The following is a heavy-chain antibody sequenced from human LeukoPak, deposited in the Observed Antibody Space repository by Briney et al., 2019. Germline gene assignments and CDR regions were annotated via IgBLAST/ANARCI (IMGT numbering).Heavy chain of an antibody. CDR3: ARAYSSGWPYAFDI. Sequence: GGSLRLSCAASGFTFSSYWMHWVRQAPGKGLVWVSRINSDGSSTSYADSVKGRFTISRDNAKNTLYLQMNSLRAEDTAVYYCARAYSSGWPYAFDIWGQGTMVTVSS. J-gene: IGHJ3*02. D-gene: IGHD6-19*01. CDR2: INSDGSST. CDR1: GFTFSSYW. V-gene: IGHV3-74*01.